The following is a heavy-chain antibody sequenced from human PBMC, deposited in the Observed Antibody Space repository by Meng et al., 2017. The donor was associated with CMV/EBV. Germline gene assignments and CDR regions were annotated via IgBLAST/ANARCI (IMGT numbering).Heavy chain of an antibody. CDR1: GYTFTSYG. CDR3: ARGYYDFWSGYSVYTLDY. CDR2: ISAYNGNT. V-gene: IGHV1-18*01. D-gene: IGHD3-3*01. Sequence: ASVKVSCKASGYTFTSYGISWVRQAPGQGLEWMGWISAYNGNTNYAQKLQDRVTMTTDTSTSTAYMELRSLRSDDTAVYYCARGYYDFWSGYSVYTLDYWGQGTLVTVSS. J-gene: IGHJ4*02.